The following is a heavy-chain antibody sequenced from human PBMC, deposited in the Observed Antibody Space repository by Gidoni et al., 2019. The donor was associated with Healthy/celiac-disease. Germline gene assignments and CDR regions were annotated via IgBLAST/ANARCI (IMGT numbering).Heavy chain of an antibody. CDR3: AKDDSERYFDWLGGFDY. V-gene: IGHV3-30*18. J-gene: IGHJ4*02. Sequence: QVQLVESGGGVVQPGRSLRLSCAASGFTFSSYGMHWVRQAPGKGLEWVAVISYDGSNKYYADSVKGRFTISRDNSKNTLYLQMNSLRAEDTAVYYCAKDDSERYFDWLGGFDYWGQGTLVTVSS. D-gene: IGHD3-9*01. CDR1: GFTFSSYG. CDR2: ISYDGSNK.